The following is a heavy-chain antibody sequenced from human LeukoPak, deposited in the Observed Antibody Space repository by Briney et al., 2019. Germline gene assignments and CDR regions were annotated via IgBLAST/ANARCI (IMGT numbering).Heavy chain of an antibody. Sequence: VSVMVSCKASGYTFTNYGISWVRQAPGQGLEWMAWISANNGETRYAQNFQGRVTMTTDTSTSTAYLELRSLRSDDTAVYYCARVPAAGTRPDYWGQGTLVTVSS. J-gene: IGHJ4*02. CDR1: GYTFTNYG. CDR2: ISANNGET. V-gene: IGHV1-18*04. D-gene: IGHD6-13*01. CDR3: ARVPAAGTRPDY.